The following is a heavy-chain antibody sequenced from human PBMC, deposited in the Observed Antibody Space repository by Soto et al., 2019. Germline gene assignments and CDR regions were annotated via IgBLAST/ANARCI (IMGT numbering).Heavy chain of an antibody. D-gene: IGHD3-22*01. J-gene: IGHJ4*02. CDR3: AKDSSTGYYDSSGYGPFDY. V-gene: IGHV3-23*01. CDR1: GFTFSSYA. Sequence: GGSLRLSCAASGFTFSSYAMSWVRQAPGKWLEWVSAISGSGGSTYYADSVKGRFTISRDNSKNTLYLQMNSLRAEDTAVYYCAKDSSTGYYDSSGYGPFDYWGQGXLVTVYS. CDR2: ISGSGGST.